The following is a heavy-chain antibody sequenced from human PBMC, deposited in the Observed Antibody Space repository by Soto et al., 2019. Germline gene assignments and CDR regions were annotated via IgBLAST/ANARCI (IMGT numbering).Heavy chain of an antibody. CDR1: GGSFSGYY. Sequence: SETLSLTCAVYGGSFSGYYWSWIRQPPGKGLEWIGEINHSGSTNYNPSLKSRVTMSVDTSKNQFSLKLSSVTAADTAVYYCARVTYYYDSSGYSYGMDVWGQGTTVTVSS. CDR2: INHSGST. J-gene: IGHJ6*02. D-gene: IGHD3-22*01. CDR3: ARVTYYYDSSGYSYGMDV. V-gene: IGHV4-34*01.